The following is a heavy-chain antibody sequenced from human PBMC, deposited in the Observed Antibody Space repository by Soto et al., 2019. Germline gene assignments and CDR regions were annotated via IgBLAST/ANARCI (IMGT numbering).Heavy chain of an antibody. V-gene: IGHV1-18*01. D-gene: IGHD3-9*01. CDR3: SRLLTEGSTYREDAFDM. CDR2: ISTYNGKT. CDR1: GYTFTSHG. Sequence: QLQLVQSGGEVKTPGASVKVSCTTSGYTFTSHGISWVRQAPGQGLEWMGWISTYNGKTDYAQKFQGRVTMTARARTSTVYMEVRGLRSGHTAVYYWSRLLTEGSTYREDAFDMWGQGTKVTVSA. J-gene: IGHJ3*02.